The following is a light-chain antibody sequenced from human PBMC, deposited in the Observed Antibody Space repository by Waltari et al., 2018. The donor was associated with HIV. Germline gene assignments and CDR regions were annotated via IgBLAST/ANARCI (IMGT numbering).Light chain of an antibody. CDR1: IIDLGIYDL. CDR3: SSYTDSDTLL. Sequence: QSALTQPASVSGSPGQSITIPCPGAIIDLGIYDLVSWYQKYPGKAPQLIIYDVNTRPSGISNRFSGSKSGNTASLTISALQGDDEADYYCSSYTDSDTLLFGGGTKLTVL. CDR2: DVN. V-gene: IGLV2-14*01. J-gene: IGLJ2*01.